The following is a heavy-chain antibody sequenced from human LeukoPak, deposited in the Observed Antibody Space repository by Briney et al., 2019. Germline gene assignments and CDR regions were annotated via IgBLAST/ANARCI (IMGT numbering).Heavy chain of an antibody. J-gene: IGHJ1*01. D-gene: IGHD6-19*01. Sequence: SETLSLTCTVPGGSISSSSYYWGWIRQPPGKGLEWIGSIYYSGSTYYNPSLKSRVTISVDASENQFSLQLSSVTAADTAVYYCASLSSGWYGYFQHWGQGTLVTVSS. CDR3: ASLSSGWYGYFQH. CDR2: IYYSGST. V-gene: IGHV4-39*07. CDR1: GGSISSSSYY.